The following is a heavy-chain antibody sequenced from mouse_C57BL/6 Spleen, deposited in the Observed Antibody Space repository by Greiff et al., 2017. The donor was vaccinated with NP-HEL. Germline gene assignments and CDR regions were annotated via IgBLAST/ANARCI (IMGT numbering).Heavy chain of an antibody. CDR3: AREGDYDVFAY. CDR2: IYPGSGNT. J-gene: IGHJ3*01. D-gene: IGHD2-4*01. CDR1: GYTFTDYY. Sequence: VQLQQSGAELVRPGASVKLSCKASGYTFTDYYINWVKQRPGQGLEWIARIYPGSGNTYYNEKFKGKATLTAEKSSSTAYMQLSSLTSEDSAVYFCAREGDYDVFAYWGQGTLVTVSA. V-gene: IGHV1-76*01.